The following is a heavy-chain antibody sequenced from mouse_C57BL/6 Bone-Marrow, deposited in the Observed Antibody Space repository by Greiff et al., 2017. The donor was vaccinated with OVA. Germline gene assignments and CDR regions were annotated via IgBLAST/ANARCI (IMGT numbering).Heavy chain of an antibody. CDR1: GFSLTSYG. CDR2: IWSGGST. J-gene: IGHJ4*01. V-gene: IGHV2-2*01. Sequence: QVQLKQSGPGLVQPSQSLSITCTVSGFSLTSYGVHWVRQSPGKGLEWLGVIWSGGSTDYNAAFISRLSISKDDSKSQVFFKMNSLQADDTAIYYCATYGKDAMDYWGQGTSVTVSS. CDR3: ATYGKDAMDY. D-gene: IGHD2-10*02.